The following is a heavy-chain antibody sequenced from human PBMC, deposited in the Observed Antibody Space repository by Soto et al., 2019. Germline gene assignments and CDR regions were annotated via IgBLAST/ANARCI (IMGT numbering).Heavy chain of an antibody. V-gene: IGHV1-24*01. CDR1: GYTLTELS. Sequence: ASVKVSCKVSGYTLTELSMHWVRRAPGKGLEWMGGFDPEDGETIYAQKFQGRVTMTEDTSTDTAYMELSSLRSEDTAVYYCATQGERVGYCSGGSCLQRYNWFDPWGQGTLVTVSS. CDR3: ATQGERVGYCSGGSCLQRYNWFDP. CDR2: FDPEDGET. J-gene: IGHJ5*02. D-gene: IGHD2-15*01.